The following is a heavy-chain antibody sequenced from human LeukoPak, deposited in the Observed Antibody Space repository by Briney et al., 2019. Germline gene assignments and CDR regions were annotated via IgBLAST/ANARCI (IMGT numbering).Heavy chain of an antibody. D-gene: IGHD6-13*01. CDR3: ARDSSSWYLLYYYYGMDV. Sequence: GGSLRLSCAASGFTFSSYGMHWVRQAPGKGLEWVAVISYDGSNKYYADSVKGRFTISRDNSKNTLYLQMNSLRAEDTAVYYCARDSSSWYLLYYYYGMDVWGQGTTVTVSS. CDR2: ISYDGSNK. V-gene: IGHV3-30*03. CDR1: GFTFSSYG. J-gene: IGHJ6*02.